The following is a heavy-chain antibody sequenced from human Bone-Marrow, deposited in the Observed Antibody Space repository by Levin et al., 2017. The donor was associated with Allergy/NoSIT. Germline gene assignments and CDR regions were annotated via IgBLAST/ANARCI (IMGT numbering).Heavy chain of an antibody. CDR1: EYTLTGYY. D-gene: IGHD2-15*01. CDR2: ISPHGGGT. V-gene: IGHV1-2*02. J-gene: IGHJ5*02. CDR3: TRGLGYCSGGSCYFWFDP. Sequence: ASVKVSCKTSEYTLTGYYLHWVRQAPGQGLEWLGWISPHGGGTNYAQKFKGRVNMTRDTSINTAYMELNRLRFDDTAVYYCTRGLGYCSGGSCYFWFDPWGQGTLVTVS.